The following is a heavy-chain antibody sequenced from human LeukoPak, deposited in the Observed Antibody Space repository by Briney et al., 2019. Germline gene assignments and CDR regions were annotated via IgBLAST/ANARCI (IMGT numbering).Heavy chain of an antibody. CDR2: ISSSSSTI. V-gene: IGHV3-48*04. Sequence: GGSLRLSCAASGFTFSSYSMNWVRQAPGKGLEWVSYISSSSSTIYYADSVKGRFTISRDNAKNSLYLQMNSLRAEDTAVYYCARATYCTNGVCYLSPGYFDYWGQGTLVTVSS. J-gene: IGHJ4*02. D-gene: IGHD2-8*01. CDR3: ARATYCTNGVCYLSPGYFDY. CDR1: GFTFSSYS.